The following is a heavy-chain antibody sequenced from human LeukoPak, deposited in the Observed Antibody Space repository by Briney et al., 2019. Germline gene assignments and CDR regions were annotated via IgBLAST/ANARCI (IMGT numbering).Heavy chain of an antibody. D-gene: IGHD6-6*01. V-gene: IGHV4-59*01. CDR2: IYYSGST. J-gene: IGHJ3*02. CDR3: ARGEVVFDI. Sequence: SETLSLTCTVSGGPISSYYWSWIRQPPGKGLEWIGYIYYSGSTNYNPSLKSRVTISVDTSKNQFSLKLSSVTAADTAVYYCARGEVVFDIWGQGTMVTVSS. CDR1: GGPISSYY.